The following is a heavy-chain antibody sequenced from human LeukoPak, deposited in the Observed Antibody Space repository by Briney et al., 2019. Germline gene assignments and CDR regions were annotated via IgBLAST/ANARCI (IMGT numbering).Heavy chain of an antibody. CDR3: TTGSSYTYYDFWSGYLIGFDI. CDR1: GGSISSYY. Sequence: ETLSLTCTVSGGSISSYYWSWVRQAPGKGLEWVGRIKSKTDGGTTDYAAPVKGRFTISRDDSKNTLYLQMNSLKTEDTAVYYCTTGSSYTYYDFWSGYLIGFDIWGQGTMVTVSS. D-gene: IGHD3-3*01. V-gene: IGHV3-15*01. CDR2: IKSKTDGGTT. J-gene: IGHJ3*02.